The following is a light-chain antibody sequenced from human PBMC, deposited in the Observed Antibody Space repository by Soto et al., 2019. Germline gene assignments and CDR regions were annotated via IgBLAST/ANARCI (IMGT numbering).Light chain of an antibody. CDR3: HQYDSAPLT. J-gene: IGKJ4*01. V-gene: IGKV3-20*01. CDR2: GAS. Sequence: EIVLTQSPGTLSLSPGERATLSCRASQSVSSSYLAWYQQKPGQAPRLLIYGASSRATGIPDRFSGSGSGTDFTLTISRLEPEDFAVYYCHQYDSAPLTCGGGTKGEI. CDR1: QSVSSSY.